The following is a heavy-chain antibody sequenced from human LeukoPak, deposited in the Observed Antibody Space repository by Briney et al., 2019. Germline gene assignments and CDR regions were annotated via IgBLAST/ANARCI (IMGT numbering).Heavy chain of an antibody. CDR2: IYPGDSDT. J-gene: IGHJ4*02. CDR3: ARHQGHYYDSSAYGYFDY. D-gene: IGHD3-22*01. V-gene: IGHV5-51*01. Sequence: GESLKISCKGSEFNFTNYWIGWVRQMPGKGPEWMGIIYPGDSDTRYSPSFQGQVTISADKSISTAYLHWSSLKASDTAMYYCARHQGHYYDSSAYGYFDYWGQGTLVTVSS. CDR1: EFNFTNYW.